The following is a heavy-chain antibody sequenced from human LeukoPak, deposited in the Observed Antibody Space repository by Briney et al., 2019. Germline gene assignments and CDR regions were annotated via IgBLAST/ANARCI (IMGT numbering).Heavy chain of an antibody. CDR2: IYYNGNT. J-gene: IGHJ5*02. D-gene: IGHD1-26*01. CDR1: GGSVSSGGYY. V-gene: IGHV4-61*08. Sequence: SETLSLTCSVPGGSVSSGGYYWSWIRQPPGKGLEWIGYIYYNGNTNYHPSLKGRVTISVDTSKNQFSLKLSSVTAADTAVYYCAREPLRAESRWFDPWGQGILVTVSS. CDR3: AREPLRAESRWFDP.